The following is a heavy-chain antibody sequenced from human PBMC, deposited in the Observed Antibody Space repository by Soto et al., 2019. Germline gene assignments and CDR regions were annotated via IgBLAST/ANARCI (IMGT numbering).Heavy chain of an antibody. V-gene: IGHV1-18*01. J-gene: IGHJ4*02. CDR2: ISAYNGNT. CDR3: ARGGTPIDY. D-gene: IGHD3-16*01. CDR1: GYTFTNFG. Sequence: QVQLVQSGAEVKKPGASVKVSCKTSGYTFTNFGLSWVRQAPGQGLEWMGWISAYNGNTNYAQNFQGKITITKDTSTSTAYMALRSRRSAAPAAYYSARGGTPIDYWGQGTVVTVSS.